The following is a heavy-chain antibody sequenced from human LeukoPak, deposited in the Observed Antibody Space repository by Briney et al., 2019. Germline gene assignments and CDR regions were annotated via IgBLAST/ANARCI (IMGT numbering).Heavy chain of an antibody. J-gene: IGHJ4*02. CDR2: ITSSGDDI. CDR3: ASDIVATSGDF. D-gene: IGHD5-12*01. V-gene: IGHV3-11*01. Sequence: GGSLRLSCAASGFTFSDYYMSWIRQAPGKGLEWVAYITSSGDDIYYADSVKGRFTISRDNAKNALFLRMSSLRVKDTATYYCASDIVATSGDFWGQGTLVSVSS. CDR1: GFTFSDYY.